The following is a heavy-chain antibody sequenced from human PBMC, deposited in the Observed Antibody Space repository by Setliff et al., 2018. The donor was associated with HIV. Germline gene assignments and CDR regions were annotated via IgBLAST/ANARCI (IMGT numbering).Heavy chain of an antibody. CDR3: ARIVATITCYDY. J-gene: IGHJ4*02. CDR2: IYYSGST. CDR1: GGSFTDHY. D-gene: IGHD5-12*01. V-gene: IGHV4-34*01. Sequence: PSETLSFTSAVYGGSFTDHYWNWIRQAPGKGLEWIGSIYYSGSTYYNPSLKSLVTITVNTSKNQSSLKLSSVTAADSAVYYCARIVATITCYDYWGQGTLVTVSS.